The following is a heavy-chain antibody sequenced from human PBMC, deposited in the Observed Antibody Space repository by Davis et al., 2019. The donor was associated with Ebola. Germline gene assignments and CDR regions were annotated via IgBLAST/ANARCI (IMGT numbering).Heavy chain of an antibody. V-gene: IGHV3-21*01. D-gene: IGHD2-21*02. J-gene: IGHJ2*01. CDR2: ISSSSNYI. Sequence: GESLKISCAASGFMFSSYVMSWVRQAPGKGLEWVSFISSSSNYIYYADSVKGRFTVSRDNAKNSLYLQMNSLRAEDTAVYYCVRDPALVVTGGGWFFGLWGRGTLVTVSS. CDR1: GFMFSSYV. CDR3: VRDPALVVTGGGWFFGL.